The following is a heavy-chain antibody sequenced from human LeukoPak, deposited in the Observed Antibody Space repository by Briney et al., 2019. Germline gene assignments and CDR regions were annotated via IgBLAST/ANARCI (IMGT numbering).Heavy chain of an antibody. CDR2: ISGSGGST. D-gene: IGHD3-22*01. CDR1: GFTFSSYA. CDR3: ANAGVYYDSSGYYF. Sequence: GGSLRLSCAASGFTFSSYAMSWVRQAPGKGLEWVSAISGSGGSTYYADSVKGRFTISRDNSKNTLYLQMNSLRAEDTAVYYRANAGVYYDSSGYYFWGQGTLVTVSS. J-gene: IGHJ4*02. V-gene: IGHV3-23*01.